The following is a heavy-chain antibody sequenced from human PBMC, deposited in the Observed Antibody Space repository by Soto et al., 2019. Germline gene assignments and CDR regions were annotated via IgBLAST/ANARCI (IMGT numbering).Heavy chain of an antibody. CDR2: ISYDGSNK. Sequence: GGSLRLSCAASGFTFSSYAMHWVRQAPGKGLEWVAVISYDGSNKYYADSVKGRFTISRDNSKNTLYLQMNSLRAEDTAVYYCASEQLAVLRGVLDYWGQGTLVTVSS. CDR1: GFTFSSYA. D-gene: IGHD1-1*01. V-gene: IGHV3-30-3*01. CDR3: ASEQLAVLRGVLDY. J-gene: IGHJ4*02.